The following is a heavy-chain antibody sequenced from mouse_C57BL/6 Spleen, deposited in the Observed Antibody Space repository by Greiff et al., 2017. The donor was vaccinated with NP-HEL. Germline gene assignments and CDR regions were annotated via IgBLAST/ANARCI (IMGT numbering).Heavy chain of an antibody. D-gene: IGHD2-5*01. V-gene: IGHV1-72*01. CDR3: ASNSNYDWCAY. CDR1: GYTFTSYW. CDR2: IDPNSGGT. J-gene: IGHJ3*01. Sequence: QVQLQQPGAELVKPGASVKLSCKASGYTFTSYWMHWVKQRPGRGLEWIGRIDPNSGGTKYNEKFKSKATLTVDKPSSTAYMQLSSLTSEDSAVYYCASNSNYDWCAYWGQGTRVTVSA.